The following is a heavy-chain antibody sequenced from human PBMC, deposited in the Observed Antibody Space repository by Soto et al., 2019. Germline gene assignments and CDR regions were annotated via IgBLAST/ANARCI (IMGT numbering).Heavy chain of an antibody. J-gene: IGHJ4*02. Sequence: QVQLVESGGGVVQPGRSLRLSCAASGFTFSSYGMHWVRQAPGKGLEWVAVISYDGRNKYYADSVKGRFTISRDNSKNTLYLQMNSLRADDTAVYYCAKDREGGDTSFDYWGQGTLVTASS. CDR3: AKDREGGDTSFDY. CDR2: ISYDGRNK. D-gene: IGHD3-16*01. V-gene: IGHV3-30*18. CDR1: GFTFSSYG.